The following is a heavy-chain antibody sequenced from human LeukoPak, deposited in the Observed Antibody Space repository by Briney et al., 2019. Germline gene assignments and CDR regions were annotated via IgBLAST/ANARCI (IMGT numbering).Heavy chain of an antibody. CDR2: IYYSGST. CDR1: GGSISSYY. Sequence: PSETLSLTCTVSGGSISSYYWSWIRQPPGKGLEWIGYIYYSGSTNYNPSLKSRVTISVDTSKNQFSLKLSSVTAADTAVYYCARDVYYGSGRGDAFDIWGQGTMVTVSS. CDR3: ARDVYYGSGRGDAFDI. D-gene: IGHD3-10*01. J-gene: IGHJ3*02. V-gene: IGHV4-59*01.